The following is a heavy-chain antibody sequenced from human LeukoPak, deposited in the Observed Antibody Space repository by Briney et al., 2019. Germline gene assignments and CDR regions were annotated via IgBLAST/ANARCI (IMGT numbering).Heavy chain of an antibody. D-gene: IGHD2-2*01. Sequence: ASVKVSCKASGCTFTSYDINWVRQATGQGLEWMGWMNPNSGNTGYAQKFQGRVTMTRNTSISTTYMELSSLRSEDTAMYYCAREYCSSTSCYHYDYGMDVWGQGTTVTVSS. CDR1: GCTFTSYD. CDR3: AREYCSSTSCYHYDYGMDV. CDR2: MNPNSGNT. V-gene: IGHV1-8*01. J-gene: IGHJ6*02.